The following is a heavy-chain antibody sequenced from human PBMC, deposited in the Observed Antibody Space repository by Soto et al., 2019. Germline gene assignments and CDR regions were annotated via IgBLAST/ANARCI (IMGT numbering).Heavy chain of an antibody. Sequence: QITLKESGPTLVKPTQTLTLTCTFSGFSLSTSGVGVGWIRQPPGQALEWLALIYWCYDKRYSPSLKSRLIITKDTSKNQVVLTMTNMDPVDTATYYCALDSSGYYGFDYWGQGNLVTASS. D-gene: IGHD3-22*01. CDR2: IYWCYDK. CDR1: GFSLSTSGVG. J-gene: IGHJ4*02. CDR3: ALDSSGYYGFDY. V-gene: IGHV2-5*01.